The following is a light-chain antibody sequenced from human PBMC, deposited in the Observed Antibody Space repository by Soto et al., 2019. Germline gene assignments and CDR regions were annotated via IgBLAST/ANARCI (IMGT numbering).Light chain of an antibody. CDR2: GVS. Sequence: QSALTQPRSVSGSPGQSVTISCTGTNSDVGGYNYVSWYQQYPGKAPKLMISGVSERPSGVPDRFSGSKSGNTASLTVSGLQTEDEADYYCNSYVAGSNVFGTGTKLTVL. V-gene: IGLV2-11*01. J-gene: IGLJ1*01. CDR3: NSYVAGSNV. CDR1: NSDVGGYNY.